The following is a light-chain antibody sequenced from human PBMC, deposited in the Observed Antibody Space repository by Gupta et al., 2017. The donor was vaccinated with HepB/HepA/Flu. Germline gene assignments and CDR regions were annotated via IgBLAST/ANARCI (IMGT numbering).Light chain of an antibody. Sequence: QSALTQPASVSGSPGQSITISCTGISSDVGSYNFVSWYPQYPGKAPILMIYEVTKRPSGVVNRFSGSKSGTTAALTISGLQAEDDDYYYCSSYTNSTWVFGGGTKLTVL. CDR1: SSDVGSYNF. V-gene: IGLV2-23*02. J-gene: IGLJ3*02. CDR3: SSYTNSTWV. CDR2: EVT.